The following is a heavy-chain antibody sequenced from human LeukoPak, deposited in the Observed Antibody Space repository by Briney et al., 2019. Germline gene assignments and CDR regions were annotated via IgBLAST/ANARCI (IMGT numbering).Heavy chain of an antibody. CDR2: INPNSGGT. Sequence: GASVKVSCKASGYTFTGYYMHWVRQAPGQGLEWMGWINPNSGGTNYAQKFQGRVTMTRDTSISTAYMELSRLRSDDTAVYYCARRRFSGYQLLHFGRNWFDPWGQGTLVTVSS. D-gene: IGHD2-2*01. V-gene: IGHV1-2*02. CDR1: GYTFTGYY. J-gene: IGHJ5*02. CDR3: ARRRFSGYQLLHFGRNWFDP.